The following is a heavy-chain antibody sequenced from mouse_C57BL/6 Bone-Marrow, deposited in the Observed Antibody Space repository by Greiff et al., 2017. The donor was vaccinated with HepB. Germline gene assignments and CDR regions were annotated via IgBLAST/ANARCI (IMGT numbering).Heavy chain of an antibody. CDR3: AVYGNYDY. V-gene: IGHV1-82*01. D-gene: IGHD2-1*01. Sequence: QVQLQQSGPKLVKPGASVKISCKASGYAFSSSWMNWVKQRPGKGLEWIGRIYPGDGDTNYNGKFKGKATLTADKSSSIAYMQLSSLTSEDSAVYFCAVYGNYDYWGQGTTLTVSS. CDR1: GYAFSSSW. J-gene: IGHJ2*01. CDR2: IYPGDGDT.